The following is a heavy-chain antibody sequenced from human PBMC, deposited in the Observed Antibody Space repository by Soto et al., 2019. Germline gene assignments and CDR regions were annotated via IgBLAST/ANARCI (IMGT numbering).Heavy chain of an antibody. CDR3: ASATSSWYFDS. D-gene: IGHD6-13*01. CDR2: TYYRSTWYN. V-gene: IGHV6-1*01. J-gene: IGHJ4*02. CDR1: GDSVSRNSAG. Sequence: SQTLSLPCAISGDSVSRNSAGWAWVRQSPSRGLEWLGRTYYRSTWYNDYAISVKSRITINPDTSKNHFSLQLSAVTPEDTAVYYCASATSSWYFDSWGQGTLVTVSS.